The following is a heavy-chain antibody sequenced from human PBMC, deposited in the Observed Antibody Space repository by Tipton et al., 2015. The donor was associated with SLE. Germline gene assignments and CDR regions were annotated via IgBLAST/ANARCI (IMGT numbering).Heavy chain of an antibody. J-gene: IGHJ3*02. CDR1: GYTFTSYG. D-gene: IGHD3-22*01. CDR2: ISAYNGNT. V-gene: IGHV1-18*01. CDR3: ARDDKPHYYDRSGYDAFDT. Sequence: QSGAEVKKPGASVKVSRKASGYTFTSYGISWVRQAPGQGLEWMGWISAYNGNTNYAQKLQDRVTMTTVTSTSTAYMELRSLRSDDTAVYYCARDDKPHYYDRSGYDAFDTWGQGTRVTVSS.